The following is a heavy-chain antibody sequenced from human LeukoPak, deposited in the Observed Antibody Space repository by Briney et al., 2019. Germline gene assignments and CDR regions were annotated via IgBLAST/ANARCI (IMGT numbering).Heavy chain of an antibody. D-gene: IGHD3-22*01. Sequence: PSQTLSLTCTVSGGSISSGDYYWSWIRQPPGKGLEWIGYIYYSGSTYYNPSLKSRVTISVDTSKHQFSLKLSSVTAADTAVYYCAREERDSSGYYPGYWGQGTLVTVSS. CDR3: AREERDSSGYYPGY. CDR2: IYYSGST. J-gene: IGHJ4*02. V-gene: IGHV4-30-4*01. CDR1: GGSISSGDYY.